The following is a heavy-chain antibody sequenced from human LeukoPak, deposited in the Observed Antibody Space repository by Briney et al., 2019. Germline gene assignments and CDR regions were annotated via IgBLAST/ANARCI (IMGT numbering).Heavy chain of an antibody. J-gene: IGHJ4*02. D-gene: IGHD2/OR15-2a*01. V-gene: IGHV3-33*08. Sequence: GGSLRLSCAASGFPFRSYAMHWVRQAPGKGLEWVAVIRYDGSDRYYADSVKGRFAISRDNSNNTLYLQMNSLRAEDTAVYYCARGPYFEEAFDYWGRGTLVTVSS. CDR3: ARGPYFEEAFDY. CDR2: IRYDGSDR. CDR1: GFPFRSYA.